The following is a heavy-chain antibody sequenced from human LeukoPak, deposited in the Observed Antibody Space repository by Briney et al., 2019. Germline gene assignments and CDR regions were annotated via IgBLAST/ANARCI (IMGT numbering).Heavy chain of an antibody. J-gene: IGHJ4*02. CDR3: CSSGYR. V-gene: IGHV4-34*01. D-gene: IGHD3-22*01. CDR2: INHSGST. CDR1: GGSFSGYY. Sequence: SETLSLTCAVYGGSFSGYYWSWIRQPPGKGLEWIGEINHSGSTNYNPSLKSRVTISVDTSKNQFSLKLSSVTAADTAVYYCCSSGYRWGQGTLVTVSS.